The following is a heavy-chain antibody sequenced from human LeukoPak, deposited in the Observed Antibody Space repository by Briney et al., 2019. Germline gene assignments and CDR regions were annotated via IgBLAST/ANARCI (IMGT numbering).Heavy chain of an antibody. CDR1: GFTFSSYA. CDR2: ISYDGSNK. D-gene: IGHD1-20*01. Sequence: GGSLRLSCAASGFTFSSYAMHWVRQAPGKGLEWVAVISYDGSNKYYADSVKGRFTISRDNSKNTLYLQMNSLRAEDTAVYYCAREPEYNWNGYADYWGQGTLVTASS. CDR3: AREPEYNWNGYADY. J-gene: IGHJ4*02. V-gene: IGHV3-30*04.